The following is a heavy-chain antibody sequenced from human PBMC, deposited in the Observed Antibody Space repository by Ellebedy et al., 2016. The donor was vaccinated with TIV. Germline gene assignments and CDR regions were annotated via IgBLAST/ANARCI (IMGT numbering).Heavy chain of an antibody. D-gene: IGHD5-18*01. CDR2: IYYSGST. J-gene: IGHJ3*02. CDR3: ARDSMVSDAFDI. CDR1: GCPISSYS. V-gene: IGHV4-59*01. Sequence: MPSETLSLTCTVPGCPISSYSWSWIRQPPGKGLEWIGYIYYSGSTNYNPSLKSRVTISVDTSKNQFALKLSSVTAADTAVYYCARDSMVSDAFDIWGQGTMVTVSS.